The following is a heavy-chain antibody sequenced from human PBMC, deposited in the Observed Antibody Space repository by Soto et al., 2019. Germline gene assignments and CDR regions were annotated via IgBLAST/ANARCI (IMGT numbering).Heavy chain of an antibody. V-gene: IGHV1-69*13. CDR1: GDTLSCYA. D-gene: IGHD3-10*01. CDR3: ARINRFGDHYYYYGMDV. CDR2: IIPIFGTA. Sequence: SVNVSCKASGDTLSCYAIRSERQAPVQALEWTGGIIPIFGTANYAQKFQGRVTNTADESTSTAYMELRRLRSEDTAVYCCARINRFGDHYYYYGMDVWGQGPTVTVS. J-gene: IGHJ6*02.